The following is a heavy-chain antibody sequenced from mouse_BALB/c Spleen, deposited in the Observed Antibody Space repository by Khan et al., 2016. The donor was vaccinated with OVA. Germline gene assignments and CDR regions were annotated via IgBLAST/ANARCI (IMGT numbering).Heavy chain of an antibody. V-gene: IGHV3-2*02. CDR2: ISYSGST. Sequence: EVKLLESGPGLVKPSQSLSLTCTVTGYSITSDYAWNWIRQFPGNKLEWMGYISYSGSTNYNPALKSRISITRDTSKNPLFLQLNSVTTEDTATFYCARYGSRYNYAMDYWGQGTSVTVSS. D-gene: IGHD1-1*01. CDR1: GYSITSDYA. CDR3: ARYGSRYNYAMDY. J-gene: IGHJ4*01.